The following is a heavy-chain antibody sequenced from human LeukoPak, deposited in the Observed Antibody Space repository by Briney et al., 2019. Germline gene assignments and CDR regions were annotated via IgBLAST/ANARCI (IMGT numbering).Heavy chain of an antibody. CDR3: ARGDVVPGFYYFDY. Sequence: GGSLRLSCAASGFTFSNCAMHWVRQAPGKGLEWVAYISNDGSNKYFADSVKGRFTISRDNSKNTLYLQMNSLRAEDTAVYYCARGDVVPGFYYFDYWGQGTLVTVSS. J-gene: IGHJ4*02. D-gene: IGHD2-2*01. V-gene: IGHV3-30-3*01. CDR1: GFTFSNCA. CDR2: ISNDGSNK.